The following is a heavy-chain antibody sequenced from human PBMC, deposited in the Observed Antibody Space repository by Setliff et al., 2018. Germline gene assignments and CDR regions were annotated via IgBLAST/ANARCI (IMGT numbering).Heavy chain of an antibody. CDR2: VYYSGTT. D-gene: IGHD6-19*01. V-gene: IGHV4-39*01. J-gene: IGHJ1*01. CDR1: VDSISSSTYY. CDR3: ARHKTGAVGTGEHFQH. Sequence: PSETLSLTCTVSVDSISSSTYYWGWIRQPPGKGLEWIGSVYYSGTTKYNPSLGSRVTISVDASKDQFSLKLSSVTAAGTAVYYCARHKTGAVGTGEHFQHWGQGTLVTVS.